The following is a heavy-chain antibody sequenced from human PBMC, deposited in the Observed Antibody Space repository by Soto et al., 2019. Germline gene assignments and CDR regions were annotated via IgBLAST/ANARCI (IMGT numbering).Heavy chain of an antibody. CDR3: ARLSEESSSSNYYYFYMDV. V-gene: IGHV1-8*01. D-gene: IGHD6-6*01. CDR1: GYTFTRYD. J-gene: IGHJ6*03. Sequence: QVQLVQSGSEGKEPGASMKISCQASGYTFTRYDITWVRQATGQGLEWMGWMNPQTGNTAYAEKFQGRVTMTRSTTINTAYMEWSGLRSEDTAVYYCARLSEESSSSNYYYFYMDVWGKGSTVTVSS. CDR2: MNPQTGNT.